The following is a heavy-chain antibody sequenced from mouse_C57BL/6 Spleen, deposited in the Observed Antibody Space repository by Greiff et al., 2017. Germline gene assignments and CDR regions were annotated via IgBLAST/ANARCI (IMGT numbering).Heavy chain of an antibody. D-gene: IGHD1-1*01. J-gene: IGHJ4*01. CDR1: GYTFTIYW. CDR2: IDPSDSYT. V-gene: IGHV1-69*01. CDR3: ARRYYGSRGYAMDY. Sequence: QVQLQQPGAELVMPGASVKLSCKASGYTFTIYWMHWVKQRPGQGLEWIGEIDPSDSYTNYNQKFKGKSTLTVDKSSSTAYMQLSSLTSEDSAVYYCARRYYGSRGYAMDYGGQGTSVTVSS.